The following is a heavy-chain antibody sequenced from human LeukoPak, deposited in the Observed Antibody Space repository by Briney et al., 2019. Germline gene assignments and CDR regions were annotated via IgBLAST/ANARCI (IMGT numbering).Heavy chain of an antibody. V-gene: IGHV3-48*02. CDR2: FSSSSSTI. Sequence: GGSLRLSCAASGFIFSSYSMNWVRQAPGKGLEWVSYFSSSSSTIYYADSVKGRFTISRDNAKNSLYLQVNSLRDDDTAVYYCARESYYYDSTGYYYFDYWGQGTLVTVSS. CDR1: GFIFSSYS. J-gene: IGHJ4*02. D-gene: IGHD3-22*01. CDR3: ARESYYYDSTGYYYFDY.